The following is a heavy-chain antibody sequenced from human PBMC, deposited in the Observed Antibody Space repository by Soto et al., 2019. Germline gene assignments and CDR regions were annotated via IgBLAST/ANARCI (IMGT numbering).Heavy chain of an antibody. D-gene: IGHD4-17*01. CDR3: ARDLHYGDYGYFDY. J-gene: IGHJ4*02. V-gene: IGHV1-18*01. CDR2: ISAYNGNT. Sequence: ASVKVSCKASGYTFTSYGISWVRQAPGQGLEWMGWISAYNGNTNYAQKLQGRVTVTTDTSTSTAYMELRSLRSDDTAVYYCARDLHYGDYGYFDYWGQGTLVTVSS. CDR1: GYTFTSYG.